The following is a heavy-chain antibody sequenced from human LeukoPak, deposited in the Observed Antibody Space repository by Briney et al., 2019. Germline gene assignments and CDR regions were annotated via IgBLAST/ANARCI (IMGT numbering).Heavy chain of an antibody. D-gene: IGHD4-23*01. J-gene: IGHJ4*02. CDR2: IYYSGST. Sequence: SETLSLTCTVSGGSISSYYWSWIQQPPGKGLEWIGYIYYSGSTNYNPSLKSRVTISVDTSKNQFSLKLSSVTAADTAVYYCAQHGGKAPYFDYWGQGTLVTVSS. CDR1: GGSISSYY. V-gene: IGHV4-59*01. CDR3: AQHGGKAPYFDY.